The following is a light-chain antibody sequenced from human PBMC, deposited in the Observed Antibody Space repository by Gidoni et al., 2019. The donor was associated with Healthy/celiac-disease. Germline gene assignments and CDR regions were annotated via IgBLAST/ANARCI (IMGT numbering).Light chain of an antibody. J-gene: IGKJ1*01. V-gene: IGKV3-15*01. CDR3: QQYNNWPPWT. Sequence: EIVMTQLPATLSVSPGERATLPCRASQSVSSNLAWYQQKPGQAPRLLIYGASTRATGIPARFSGSGSGTEFTLTISSLQSEDFAVYYCQQYNNWPPWTFGQGTKVEIK. CDR1: QSVSSN. CDR2: GAS.